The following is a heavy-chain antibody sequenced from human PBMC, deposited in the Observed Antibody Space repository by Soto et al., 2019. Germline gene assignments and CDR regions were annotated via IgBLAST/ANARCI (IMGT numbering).Heavy chain of an antibody. J-gene: IGHJ4*02. D-gene: IGHD5-12*01. CDR1: GGSITSGSYY. CDR2: IFYSGIT. V-gene: IGHV4-39*01. Sequence: SGPLSLTCTVSGGSITSGSYYWGWIRQPPGKGLEWIGNIFYSGITNYNPSLKSRVTISVDTSKNQFSLRLSSVTAADTAVYYVATPSREGYKFQDWGQGTLVTVSS. CDR3: ATPSREGYKFQD.